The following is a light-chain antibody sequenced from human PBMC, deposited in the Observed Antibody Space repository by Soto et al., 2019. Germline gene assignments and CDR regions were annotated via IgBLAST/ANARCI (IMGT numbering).Light chain of an antibody. CDR3: QSYDSSLSGVL. CDR2: GNH. J-gene: IGLJ2*01. CDR1: SSNLGAGYD. V-gene: IGLV1-40*01. Sequence: QSVLTQPPSVSGAPGQWVTISCTGSSSNLGAGYDVHWYQHLPGTAPKLLIYGNHNRPSGVPDRFSGSKSGTLASLAITGLQAEDEADYYCQSYDSSLSGVLFGGGTKLTVL.